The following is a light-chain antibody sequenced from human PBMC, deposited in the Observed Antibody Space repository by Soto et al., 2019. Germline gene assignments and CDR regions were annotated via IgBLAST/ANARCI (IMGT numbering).Light chain of an antibody. CDR3: QQANSFPFT. CDR2: AAS. CDR1: QGISSW. V-gene: IGKV1-12*01. Sequence: DIQMTQSPSSVSASVGDRVTITCRASQGISSWLAWFRKNPGKAPKLLIYAASSLQSGVPSRFSGSGSGTDFTLTISSLQPEDFATYYCQQANSFPFTFGPGTKVDIK. J-gene: IGKJ3*01.